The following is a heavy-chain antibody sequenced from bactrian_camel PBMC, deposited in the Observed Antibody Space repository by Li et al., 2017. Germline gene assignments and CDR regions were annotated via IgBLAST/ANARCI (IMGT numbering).Heavy chain of an antibody. CDR1: GPTHSSYC. V-gene: IGHV3S1*01. J-gene: IGHJ6*01. CDR2: IYLGAGKT. D-gene: IGHD6*01. Sequence: VQLVESGGGSAQAGGSLNLSCAISGPTHSSYCMAWFRQSPGKEREGVASIYLGAGKTYYADSVKGRFTISKDNAKNTLYLQMNSLKPEDTAMYYCATDDVRCGLKGVRFFGYWGQGTQVTVS. CDR3: ATDDVRCGLKGVRFFGY.